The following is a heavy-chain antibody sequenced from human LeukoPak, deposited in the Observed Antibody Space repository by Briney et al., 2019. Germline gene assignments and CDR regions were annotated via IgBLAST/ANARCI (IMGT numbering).Heavy chain of an antibody. CDR1: GFTLSDYG. Sequence: PGGSLRLSCAASGFTLSDYGMHWVRQAPGKGLEWVTFIRYDGSVKYYADSVKGRFTISRDNSKKTLYLQMNSLRVEDTAVYYRAKDQRPYLTWGQGTLVTVSS. J-gene: IGHJ4*02. V-gene: IGHV3-30*02. D-gene: IGHD3-10*01. CDR3: AKDQRPYLT. CDR2: IRYDGSVK.